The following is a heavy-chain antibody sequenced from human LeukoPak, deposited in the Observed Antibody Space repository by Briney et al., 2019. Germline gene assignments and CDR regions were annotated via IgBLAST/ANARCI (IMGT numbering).Heavy chain of an antibody. CDR1: GFTFSSYA. CDR2: ISGSGGST. CDR3: ASTFYGDSPPY. V-gene: IGHV3-23*01. J-gene: IGHJ4*02. D-gene: IGHD4-17*01. Sequence: GGSLRLPCAASGFTFSSYAMSWVRQAPGKGLEWVSAISGSGGSTYYADSVQGRFTISRDNSKNTLYLHMHSLRAEDTAVYYCASTFYGDSPPYWGQGTLVTVSS.